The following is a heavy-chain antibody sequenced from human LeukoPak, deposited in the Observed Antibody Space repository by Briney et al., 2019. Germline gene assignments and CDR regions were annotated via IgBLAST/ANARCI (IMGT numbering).Heavy chain of an antibody. J-gene: IGHJ5*02. V-gene: IGHV4-59*01. D-gene: IGHD1-14*01. CDR2: VYYTGTT. Sequence: SETLSLTCTVFGGSISSFYWSWVRQPPGKGLEWIGYVYYTGTTNYSPSLKSRVTISVDMSKNQFSLKLDSVTAADTAVYYCAKMLWRRTFDPWGQGTLVTVSS. CDR3: AKMLWRRTFDP. CDR1: GGSISSFY.